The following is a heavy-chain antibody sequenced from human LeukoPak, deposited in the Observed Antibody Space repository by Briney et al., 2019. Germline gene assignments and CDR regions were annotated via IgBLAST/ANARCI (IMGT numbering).Heavy chain of an antibody. CDR1: GFTFSSYA. CDR3: ARNLPAADY. V-gene: IGHV3-30-3*01. J-gene: IGHJ4*02. D-gene: IGHD2-2*01. CDR2: ISYDGSNK. Sequence: GGSLRLSCAASGFTFSSYAMHWVRQAPGKGLEWVAVISYDGSNKYYADSVKGRFTISRDNAKNSLYLQMNSLRAEDTAVYHCARNLPAADYWGQGTLVTVSS.